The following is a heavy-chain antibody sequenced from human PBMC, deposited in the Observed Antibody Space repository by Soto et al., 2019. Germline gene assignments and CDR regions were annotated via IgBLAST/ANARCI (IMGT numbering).Heavy chain of an antibody. V-gene: IGHV3-30*18. CDR1: GFTFSSYG. J-gene: IGHJ6*02. D-gene: IGHD5-18*01. CDR2: ISYDGSNK. CDR3: AKDKGGLQLWLEGYYYYGMDV. Sequence: GGALRLSCAASGFTFSSYGMHWVRQAPGKGLEWVAVISYDGSNKYYADSVKGRFTISRDNSKNTLYLQMNSLRAEDTAVYYCAKDKGGLQLWLEGYYYYGMDVWGQGTTVTVSS.